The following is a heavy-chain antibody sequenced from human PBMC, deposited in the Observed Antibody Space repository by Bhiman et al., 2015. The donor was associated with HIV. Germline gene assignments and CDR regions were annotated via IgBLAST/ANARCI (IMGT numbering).Heavy chain of an antibody. CDR1: GFTFSSYS. J-gene: IGHJ4*02. V-gene: IGHV3-21*03. D-gene: IGHD3-22*01. Sequence: EVQLVESGGGLVKPGGSLRLSCAASGFTFSSYSMNWVRQAPGKGLEWVSSISSSSSYIYYADSVKGRFTISRDNAKNSLYLQMNSLRAEDTAVYYCAREIFSGYYYYFDYWGQGTLVTVSS. CDR3: AREIFSGYYYYFDY. CDR2: ISSSSSYI.